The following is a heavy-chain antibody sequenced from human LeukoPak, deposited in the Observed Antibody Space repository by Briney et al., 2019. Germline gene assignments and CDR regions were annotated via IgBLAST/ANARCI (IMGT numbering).Heavy chain of an antibody. D-gene: IGHD1-26*01. J-gene: IGHJ4*02. Sequence: GGSLRLSCAASGFTFNSHGMHGVRQAPDKGLEWVAVISYDGSNKYYADSVKDRFAISRDNSKNTLYLQVNSLRAEDTAVDYWAKDKGESGYFDYWGQGTLVTVSS. CDR1: GFTFNSHG. V-gene: IGHV3-30*18. CDR3: AKDKGESGYFDY. CDR2: ISYDGSNK.